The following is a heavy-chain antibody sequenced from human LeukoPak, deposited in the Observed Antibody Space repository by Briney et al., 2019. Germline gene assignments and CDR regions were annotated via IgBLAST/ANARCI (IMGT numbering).Heavy chain of an antibody. CDR2: IKQDGSEK. CDR3: AKRYSVDWYYFDY. V-gene: IGHV3-7*01. J-gene: IGHJ4*02. Sequence: GGSLRLSCAASGFTFSSYWMSWVRQAPGKGLEWVANIKQDGSEKYYVDSVKGRFTISRDNAKNSLYLQMNSLRADDTAVYYCAKRYSVDWYYFDYWGQGTLVTVSS. D-gene: IGHD1-26*01. CDR1: GFTFSSYW.